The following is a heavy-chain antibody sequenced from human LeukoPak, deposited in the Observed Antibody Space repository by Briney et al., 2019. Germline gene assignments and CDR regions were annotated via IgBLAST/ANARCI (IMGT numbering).Heavy chain of an antibody. D-gene: IGHD1-14*01. CDR3: ARQYRPDPFDYYYGMDA. CDR2: IYTSGST. Sequence: SQTLSLTCTVSGGSISSGSYYWSWIRQPAGKGLDWIGRIYTSGSTNYNPSLKSRVTISVDTSKNQFSLKLSSVTAADTAVYYCARQYRPDPFDYYYGMDARGQGTTVTVSS. CDR1: GGSISSGSYY. V-gene: IGHV4-61*02. J-gene: IGHJ6*02.